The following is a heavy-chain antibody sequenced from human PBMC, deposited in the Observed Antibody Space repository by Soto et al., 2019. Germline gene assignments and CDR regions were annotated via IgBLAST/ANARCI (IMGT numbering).Heavy chain of an antibody. CDR1: GGFISSSSYY. D-gene: IGHD3-16*01. Sequence: PSETLSLTCTVSGGFISSSSYYWGWIRQPPGKGLEWIGSIYYSGSTYYNPSLKSRVTISVDTSKNQFSLKLSSVTAADTAVYYCASIFWGDIYHYYGKAFWAQGTTVTGSS. V-gene: IGHV4-39*01. CDR3: ASIFWGDIYHYYGKAF. CDR2: IYYSGST. J-gene: IGHJ6*02.